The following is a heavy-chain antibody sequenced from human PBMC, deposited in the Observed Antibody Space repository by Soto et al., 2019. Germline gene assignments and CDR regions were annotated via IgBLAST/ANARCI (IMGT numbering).Heavy chain of an antibody. J-gene: IGHJ3*02. CDR2: IYYSGST. V-gene: IGHV4-39*07. CDR1: GESSISSSYY. CDR3: ARKGSQAGGGFDI. Sequence: EPRSHTRPVGGESSISSSYYWGRIRQPPGKGLEWIGSIYYSGSTYYNPSLKSRVTISVDTSKNQFSLKLSSVTAADTAVYYCARKGSQAGGGFDIWGQWTMVTVSS. D-gene: IGHD3-10*01.